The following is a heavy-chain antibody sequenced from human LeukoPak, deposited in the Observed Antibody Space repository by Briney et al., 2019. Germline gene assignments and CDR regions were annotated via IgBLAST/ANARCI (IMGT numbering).Heavy chain of an antibody. CDR2: INHSGST. CDR1: GGSFSGYY. Sequence: SETLSLTCAVYGGSFSGYYWSWLRQPPGKGLEWIGEINHSGSTNYNPSLKSRVTISVDTSKNQFSLKLSSVTAADTAVYYCARVSTAMVTSHYDYWGQGTLVTVSS. J-gene: IGHJ4*02. CDR3: ARVSTAMVTSHYDY. D-gene: IGHD5-18*01. V-gene: IGHV4-34*01.